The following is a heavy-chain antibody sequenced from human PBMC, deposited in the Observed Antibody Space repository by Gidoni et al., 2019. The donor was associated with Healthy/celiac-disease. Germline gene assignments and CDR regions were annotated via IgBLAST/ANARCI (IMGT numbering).Heavy chain of an antibody. CDR1: GFSLSNARMG. CDR3: ARIYRRISREDYLDY. V-gene: IGHV2-26*01. Sequence: QVTLKESGPVLVKPTETRTLTCTVSGFSLSNARMGVSWIRQPPGKALEWLAHIFSNDEKSYSTSLKSRLTISKDTSKSQVVLTMTNMDPVDTATYYCARIYRRISREDYLDYWGQGTLVTVSS. J-gene: IGHJ4*02. CDR2: IFSNDEK. D-gene: IGHD1-26*01.